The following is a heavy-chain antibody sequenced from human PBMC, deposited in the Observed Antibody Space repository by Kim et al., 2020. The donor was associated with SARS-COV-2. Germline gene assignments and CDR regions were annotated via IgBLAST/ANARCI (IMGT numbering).Heavy chain of an antibody. V-gene: IGHV3-49*04. CDR1: GFTFGDYT. J-gene: IGHJ4*02. CDR3: TTPPHRDSSGYHFDTI. D-gene: IGHD3-22*01. CDR2: IRSKPYGGTT. Sequence: GGSLRLSCTGSGFTFGDYTMSWVRQAPGKGLEWVGFIRSKPYGGTTEYAASVKGRFTVSRDDSKSIAYLQMNSLKTEDTAVYYCTTPPHRDSSGYHFDTIWGQGTLVTVSS.